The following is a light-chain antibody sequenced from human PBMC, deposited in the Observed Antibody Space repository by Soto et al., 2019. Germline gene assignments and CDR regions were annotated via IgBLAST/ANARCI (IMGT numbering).Light chain of an antibody. Sequence: EIVLTQSPATVSLSPGERATHSCRASQSVNNDLAWYQQKPGQAPRLLIYEASKGATGIPARFSGSGSGTDFTLTISSLEPEDFAVYYCQQYNNWPFLLTFGGGTKVEIK. V-gene: IGKV3-11*01. CDR3: QQYNNWPFLLT. CDR1: QSVNND. CDR2: EAS. J-gene: IGKJ4*01.